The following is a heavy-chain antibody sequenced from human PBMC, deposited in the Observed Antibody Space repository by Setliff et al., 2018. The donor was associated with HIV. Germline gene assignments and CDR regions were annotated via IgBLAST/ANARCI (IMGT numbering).Heavy chain of an antibody. V-gene: IGHV4-61*09. CDR2: IYTNGST. D-gene: IGHD3-10*01. Sequence: TLSLPCTVSGASITSGSYYWGWIRQPAGKGLEWIGHIYTNGSTSYRPSLKSRVTISVDTSKNQFSLRLSSVTAADTAVYYCARDRGGHYTGSYYYMDVWGKGTTVTVSS. J-gene: IGHJ6*03. CDR1: GASITSGSYY. CDR3: ARDRGGHYTGSYYYMDV.